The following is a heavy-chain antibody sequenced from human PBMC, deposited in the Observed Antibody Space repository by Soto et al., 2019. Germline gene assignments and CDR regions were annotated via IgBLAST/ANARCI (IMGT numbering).Heavy chain of an antibody. V-gene: IGHV3-23*01. CDR1: GFTFSSYA. Sequence: GGSLRLSCAASGFTFSSYAMSWVRQAPGKGLEWVSAISGSGGSTYYADSGKGRFTISRDNSKNTLYLQMNSLGAEDTAVYYCAKDQRIFGVVIISVFDYWGQGTLVTVSS. CDR2: ISGSGGST. D-gene: IGHD3-3*01. J-gene: IGHJ4*02. CDR3: AKDQRIFGVVIISVFDY.